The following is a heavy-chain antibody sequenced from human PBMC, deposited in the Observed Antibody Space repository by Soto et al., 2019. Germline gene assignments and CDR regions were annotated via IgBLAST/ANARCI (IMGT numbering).Heavy chain of an antibody. CDR3: ARDEGGYDILTGYYKAHHFDY. J-gene: IGHJ4*02. Sequence: ASVKVSCTASGYTFTHFYITWVRQAPGQGLEWMVSISPHNFNTNYAQKFRGRVTLTTAKSTNTAYMDLRSLTSDDTAVYYCARDEGGYDILTGYYKAHHFDYWGQGVPVTVSS. CDR1: GYTFTHFY. CDR2: ISPHNFNT. D-gene: IGHD3-9*01. V-gene: IGHV1-18*01.